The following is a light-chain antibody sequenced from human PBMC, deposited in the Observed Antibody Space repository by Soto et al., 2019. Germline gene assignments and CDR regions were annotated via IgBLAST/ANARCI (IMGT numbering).Light chain of an antibody. Sequence: TLYFCTRCRSTLTCTALQTVRNNYLAWYQQKPGQAPRLLIYGGSSRATGLPDRFSGSGSGTDFTLTISSLEPEDFAVYYCQQRNIWPPVTFGQGTRLEIK. CDR3: QQRNIWPPVT. J-gene: IGKJ5*01. V-gene: IGKV3D-20*02. CDR2: GGS. CDR1: QTVRNNY.